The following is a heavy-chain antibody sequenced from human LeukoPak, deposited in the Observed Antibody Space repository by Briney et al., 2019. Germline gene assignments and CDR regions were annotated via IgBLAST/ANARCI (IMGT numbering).Heavy chain of an antibody. CDR2: ISAYNGNT. J-gene: IGHJ4*02. CDR3: ARVEYSSDVRRIDY. D-gene: IGHD6-19*01. CDR1: GYTFTSYG. V-gene: IGHV1-18*01. Sequence: GASVKVSCKASGYTFTSYGISWVRQAPGQGLEWMGWISAYNGNTNYAQKLQGRVTMTTDTSTSTAYMELRGLRSDDTAVYYCARVEYSSDVRRIDYWGQGTLVTVSS.